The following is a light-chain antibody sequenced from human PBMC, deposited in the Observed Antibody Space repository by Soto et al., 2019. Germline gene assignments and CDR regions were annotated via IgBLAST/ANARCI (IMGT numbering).Light chain of an antibody. CDR2: EAS. J-gene: IGKJ4*01. CDR3: QQYNSYSLT. V-gene: IGKV1-5*01. CDR1: QSIGSS. Sequence: EIRMTQSASNLYACVGDRVSMXCRASQSIGSSLVWYQQKPGKAPKRLTDEASSLERGGPSRFSGSGSATEFTRPISSLQPEDFATYYGQQYNSYSLTFGGGTKVDI.